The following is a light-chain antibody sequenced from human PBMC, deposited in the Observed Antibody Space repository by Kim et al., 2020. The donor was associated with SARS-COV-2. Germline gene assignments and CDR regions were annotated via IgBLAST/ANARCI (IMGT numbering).Light chain of an antibody. CDR1: QVIDNH. J-gene: IGKJ1*01. CDR2: AAS. CDR3: QQLNTYPWT. V-gene: IGKV1-9*01. Sequence: ASLGDRVAVTCRTSQVIDNHLAWYQQKPGKAPKLLIFAASTLQSGVPSRFSGSGSGTEFTLTVSSLQPEDFAIYYCQQLNTYPWTFGQGTKVDI.